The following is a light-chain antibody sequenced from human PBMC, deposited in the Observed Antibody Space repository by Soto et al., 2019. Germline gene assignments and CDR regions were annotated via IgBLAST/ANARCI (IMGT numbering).Light chain of an antibody. J-gene: IGLJ7*01. V-gene: IGLV2-23*02. Sequence: QSVLTQPASVSGSPGQSITISCTGTSSDVVSHNLVSWYQQHPGQAPKLMIYEVSKRPLGVSARFSASKSGNTASLTISGLQAEDEADYYCCSYGGSRAVFGGGTQLTVL. CDR1: SSDVVSHNL. CDR2: EVS. CDR3: CSYGGSRAV.